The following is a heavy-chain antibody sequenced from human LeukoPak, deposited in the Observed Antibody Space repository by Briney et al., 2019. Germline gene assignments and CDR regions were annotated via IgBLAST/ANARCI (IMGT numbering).Heavy chain of an antibody. J-gene: IGHJ6*03. V-gene: IGHV4-38-2*02. Sequence: SETLSLTCTVSGYSISSGYYWGWIRQPPGKGLEWIGSIYHSGSTYYNPSLKSRVTISVDTSKNQFSLKLSSVTAADTAVYYCARASAEGNIFYYYYYYMDVWGKGTTVTVSS. CDR2: IYHSGST. CDR1: GYSISSGYY. CDR3: ARASAEGNIFYYYYYYMDV. D-gene: IGHD2-21*01.